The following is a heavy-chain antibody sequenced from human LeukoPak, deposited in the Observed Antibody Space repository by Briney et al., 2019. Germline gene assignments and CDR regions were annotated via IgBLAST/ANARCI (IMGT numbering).Heavy chain of an antibody. CDR1: GYTFTSYG. D-gene: IGHD1-1*01. CDR3: VGRELNSDYYYYGMDV. V-gene: IGHV1-18*01. CDR2: ISAYNGNT. Sequence: ASVKVSCKASGYTFTSYGISWVRQAPGQGLEWMGWISAYNGNTNYAQKLQGRVTMTTDTSTSTAYMELRSLRSDDTAVYYCVGRELNSDYYYYGMDVWGQGTTVTVSS. J-gene: IGHJ6*02.